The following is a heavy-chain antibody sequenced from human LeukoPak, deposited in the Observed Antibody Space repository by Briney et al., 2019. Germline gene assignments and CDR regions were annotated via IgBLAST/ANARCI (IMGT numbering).Heavy chain of an antibody. V-gene: IGHV4-59*12. Sequence: PSETLSLTCTVSGGFISNYYWSWIRQPPGKGLEWLGYISYSGSTNFNPSLKSRVTISVDTSKNQFSLKLSSVTAADTAVYYCAVELSTIKSDAFDIWGQGTMVTV. CDR3: AVELSTIKSDAFDI. D-gene: IGHD2/OR15-2a*01. J-gene: IGHJ3*02. CDR1: GGFISNYY. CDR2: ISYSGST.